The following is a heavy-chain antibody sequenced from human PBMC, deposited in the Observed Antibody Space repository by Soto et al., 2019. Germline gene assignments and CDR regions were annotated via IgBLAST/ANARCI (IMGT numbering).Heavy chain of an antibody. CDR3: ARANSSTWYKLEYKWFDP. D-gene: IGHD6-13*01. Sequence: SQPLSLTSTVSGASIDDFCWSRILQTTGKGLEWVGFMYYSETTKYNPSPKGRVNMSLDTSKNQVSLHLKSVTAADTAVYYCARANSSTWYKLEYKWFDPWGQGTLVTVSS. V-gene: IGHV4-59*01. CDR1: GASIDDFC. J-gene: IGHJ5*02. CDR2: MYYSETT.